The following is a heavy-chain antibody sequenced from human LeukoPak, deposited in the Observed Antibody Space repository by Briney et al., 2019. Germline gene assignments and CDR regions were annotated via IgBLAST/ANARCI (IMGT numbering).Heavy chain of an antibody. Sequence: GGSLRLSCAASGFTFSSYWMSWVRQAPGKRLEWVANIKQDGSEKYYVDSVKGRFTISRDNAKNSLYLQMNSLRAEDTAVYYCARDLVGSCLDYWGQGTLVTVSS. CDR3: ARDLVGSCLDY. CDR1: GFTFSSYW. D-gene: IGHD2-15*01. J-gene: IGHJ4*02. V-gene: IGHV3-7*01. CDR2: IKQDGSEK.